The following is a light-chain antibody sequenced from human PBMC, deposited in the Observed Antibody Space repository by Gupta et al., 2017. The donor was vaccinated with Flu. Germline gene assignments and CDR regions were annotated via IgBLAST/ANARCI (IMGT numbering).Light chain of an antibody. V-gene: IGLV1-47*01. Sequence: HSVLTQPPSTSGTPGPRVTLSCSGSNSNLGSSFVYWYRRFPGVAPKMLIYRDDQRPSGVPARFSGSRSGTSASLAIGDLQSEDEADYYCASWDDSLSAWVFGGGTKLTVL. CDR1: NSNLGSSF. J-gene: IGLJ3*02. CDR3: ASWDDSLSAWV. CDR2: RDD.